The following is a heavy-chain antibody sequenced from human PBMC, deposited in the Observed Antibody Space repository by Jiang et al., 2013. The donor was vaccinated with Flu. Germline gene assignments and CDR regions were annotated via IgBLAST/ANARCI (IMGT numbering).Heavy chain of an antibody. V-gene: IGHV1-3*01. CDR3: ARLSYSSSYDY. CDR2: NAGNGNT. Sequence: NAGNGNTKYSQKFQGRVTITRDTSASTAYMELSSLRSEDTAVYYCARLSYSSSYDYWGQGTLVTVSS. J-gene: IGHJ4*02. D-gene: IGHD6-13*01.